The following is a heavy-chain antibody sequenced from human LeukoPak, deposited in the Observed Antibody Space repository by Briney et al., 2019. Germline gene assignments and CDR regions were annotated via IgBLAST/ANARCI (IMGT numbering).Heavy chain of an antibody. Sequence: ASVKVSXRASGYTFTGYYMHWVRQAPGQGLEWMGWINPNSGGTNYAQKFQGRVTMTRDTSISTAYMELSRLRSDDTAVYYCARDGGLYYDSSNYFDYWGQGTLVTVSS. V-gene: IGHV1-2*02. J-gene: IGHJ4*02. CDR1: GYTFTGYY. CDR3: ARDGGLYYDSSNYFDY. D-gene: IGHD3-22*01. CDR2: INPNSGGT.